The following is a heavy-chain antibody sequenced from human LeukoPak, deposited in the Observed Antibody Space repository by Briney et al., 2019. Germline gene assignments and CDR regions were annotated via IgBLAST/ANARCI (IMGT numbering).Heavy chain of an antibody. D-gene: IGHD6-6*01. Sequence: SETLSHTCAVYGGSFSGYYWSWIRQPPGKGLEWIGEINHSGSTNYNPSLKSRVTISVDTSKDQFSLKLSSVTAADTAVYYCARAEYSSSSDYGMDVWGQGTTVTVSS. J-gene: IGHJ6*02. CDR2: INHSGST. CDR1: GGSFSGYY. CDR3: ARAEYSSSSDYGMDV. V-gene: IGHV4-34*01.